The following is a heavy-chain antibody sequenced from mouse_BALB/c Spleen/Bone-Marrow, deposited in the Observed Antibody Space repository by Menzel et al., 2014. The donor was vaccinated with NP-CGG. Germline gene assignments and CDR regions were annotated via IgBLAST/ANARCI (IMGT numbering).Heavy chain of an antibody. V-gene: IGHV3-5*02. CDR3: ARYLGAYFDY. CDR2: IYYSGTI. CDR1: GISITTGNYR. D-gene: IGHD1-1*01. J-gene: IGHJ2*01. Sequence: EVQLQQSGPGLVKPSQTVSLTCTVTGISITTGNYRWSWIRQFPGNKLEWIGYIYYSGTITYNPSLKSRTTITRDTSKNQFFLEMNSLTAEDPATYYCARYLGAYFDYWGQGTTLTVSS.